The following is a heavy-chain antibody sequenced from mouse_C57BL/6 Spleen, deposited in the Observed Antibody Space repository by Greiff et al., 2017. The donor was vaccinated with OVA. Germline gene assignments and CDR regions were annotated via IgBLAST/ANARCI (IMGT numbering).Heavy chain of an antibody. V-gene: IGHV1-80*01. J-gene: IGHJ2*01. CDR3: ARRVSPHYFDY. CDR2: IYPGDGDT. Sequence: VHLVESGAELVKPGASVKISCKASGYAFSSYWMNWVKQRPGKGLEWIGQIYPGDGDTNYNGKFKGKATLTADKSSSTAYMQLSSLTSEDSAVYFCARRVSPHYFDYWGQGTTLTVSS. CDR1: GYAFSSYW.